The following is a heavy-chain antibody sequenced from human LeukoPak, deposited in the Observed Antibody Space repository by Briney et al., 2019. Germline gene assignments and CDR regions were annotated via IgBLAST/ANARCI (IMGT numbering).Heavy chain of an antibody. V-gene: IGHV1-69*04. CDR3: AGPYSSSSGYYYYGMDV. CDR2: IIPIFGIA. J-gene: IGHJ6*02. CDR1: GGTFSSYA. D-gene: IGHD6-6*01. Sequence: SVKVSCKASGGTFSSYAISWVRQAPGQALEWMGRIIPIFGIANYAQKFQGRVTITADKSTSTAYMELSSLRSEDTAVYYCAGPYSSSSGYYYYGMDVWGQGTTVTVSS.